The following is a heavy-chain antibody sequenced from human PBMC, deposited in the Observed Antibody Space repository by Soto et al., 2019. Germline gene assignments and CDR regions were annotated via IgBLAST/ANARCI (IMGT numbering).Heavy chain of an antibody. CDR3: ARLVGDYYYGMDV. V-gene: IGHV4-34*01. Sequence: PSETLSLTCAVYGGSFSGYYWSWIRQPPGKGLEWIGEINHSGSTNYNPSLKSRVTISVDTSKNQFSLKLSSVTAADTAVYYCARLVGDYYYGMDVWGQGTTVT. CDR1: GGSFSGYY. J-gene: IGHJ6*02. CDR2: INHSGST. D-gene: IGHD3-16*01.